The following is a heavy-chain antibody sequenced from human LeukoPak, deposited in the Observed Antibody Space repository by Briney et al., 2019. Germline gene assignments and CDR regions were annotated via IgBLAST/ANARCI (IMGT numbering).Heavy chain of an antibody. V-gene: IGHV4-59*01. CDR3: ARDRGYCSGGSCPDFDP. J-gene: IGHJ5*02. CDR2: IYYSGST. Sequence: SETLSLTCTVSGGSISSYYWSWIRQPPGKGLEWIGYIYYSGSTNYNPSLKSRVTISVDTSKNQFSLKLSSVTAADTAVYYCARDRGYCSGGSCPDFDPWGQGTLVTVSS. D-gene: IGHD2-15*01. CDR1: GGSISSYY.